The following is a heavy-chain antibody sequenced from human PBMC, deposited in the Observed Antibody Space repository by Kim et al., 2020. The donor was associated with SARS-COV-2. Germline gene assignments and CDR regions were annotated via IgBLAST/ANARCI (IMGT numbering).Heavy chain of an antibody. CDR3: AGRDGGYDYVWGSYREGVYFDY. CDR1: GGSISSSSYY. V-gene: IGHV4-39*01. CDR2: IYYSGST. J-gene: IGHJ4*02. D-gene: IGHD3-16*02. Sequence: SETLSLTCTVSGGSISSSSYYWGWIRQPPGKGLEWIGSIYYSGSTYYNPSLKSRVTISVDTSKNQFSLKLSSVTAADTAVYYCAGRDGGYDYVWGSYREGVYFDYWGQGTLVTVSS.